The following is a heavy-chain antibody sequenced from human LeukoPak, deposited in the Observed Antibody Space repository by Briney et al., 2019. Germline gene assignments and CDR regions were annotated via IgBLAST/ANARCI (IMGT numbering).Heavy chain of an antibody. J-gene: IGHJ4*02. CDR3: AKALPFYGGNAREDY. Sequence: GGSLRLSCAASGFTFSTYGLSWVRQAPGKGLEWVAAISGSGGSTYYADSVKGRFTISRDNSKNTLYLQMNSLRAEDTAVYYCAKALPFYGGNAREDYWGQGTLVTVSS. CDR2: ISGSGGST. D-gene: IGHD4-23*01. CDR1: GFTFSTYG. V-gene: IGHV3-23*01.